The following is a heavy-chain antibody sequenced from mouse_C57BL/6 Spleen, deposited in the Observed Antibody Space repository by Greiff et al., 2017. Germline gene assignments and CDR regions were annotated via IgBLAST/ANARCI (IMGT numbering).Heavy chain of an antibody. J-gene: IGHJ1*03. CDR1: GYTFTDYY. Sequence: QVQLQQSGAELVKPGASVKISCTASGYTFTDYYINWVKQRPGQGLEWIGKIGPGSGSTYYNEKFKGKATLTADKSSSTAYMQLSSLTSEDSAVYFCAREGIYYVNYVGYFDVWGTGTSVTVSS. V-gene: IGHV1-77*01. CDR3: AREGIYYVNYVGYFDV. CDR2: IGPGSGST. D-gene: IGHD2-1*01.